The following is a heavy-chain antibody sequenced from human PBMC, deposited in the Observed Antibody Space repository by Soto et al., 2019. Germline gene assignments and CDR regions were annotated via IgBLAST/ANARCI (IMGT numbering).Heavy chain of an antibody. CDR3: VKDADADCTNGLCPEFDF. J-gene: IGHJ4*02. V-gene: IGHV1-2*02. D-gene: IGHD2-8*01. CDR2: INPNSGGT. Sequence: KLSLKPFGSSFPGYHVHLVRHAPAQGLEWMGWINPNSGGTNYAQKFQGRVTMTRDTSISTAYMELSRLRSDDTAVYYCVKDADADCTNGLCPEFDFWGPGTLVTV. CDR1: GSSFPGYH.